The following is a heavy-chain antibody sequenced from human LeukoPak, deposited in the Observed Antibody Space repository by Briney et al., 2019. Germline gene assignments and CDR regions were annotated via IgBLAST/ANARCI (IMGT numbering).Heavy chain of an antibody. CDR1: GGSISSGDYY. CDR2: IYYSGST. CDR3: ARDYGGAANYFDY. V-gene: IGHV4-30-4*01. D-gene: IGHD3-16*01. Sequence: SETLSLTCTVSGGSISSGDYYWSWIRQPPGKGLEWIGYIYYSGSTYYNPSLKCRVTISVDTSKNQFSLKLSSVTAADTAVYYCARDYGGAANYFDYWGQGTLVTVSS. J-gene: IGHJ4*02.